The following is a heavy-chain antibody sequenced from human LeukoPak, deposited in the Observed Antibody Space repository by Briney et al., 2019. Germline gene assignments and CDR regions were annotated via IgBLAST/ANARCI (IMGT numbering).Heavy chain of an antibody. J-gene: IGHJ6*04. V-gene: IGHV3-48*03. CDR3: AELGITMIGGV. CDR2: ISSSGSTI. Sequence: PGGSLRLSCAASGFTFSSDEMNWVPQAPGKALEWVSYISSSGSTIYYADSVKGRFTISRDNAKNSLYLQMNSLRAEDTAVYYCAELGITMIGGVWGKGTTVTISS. D-gene: IGHD3-10*02. CDR1: GFTFSSDE.